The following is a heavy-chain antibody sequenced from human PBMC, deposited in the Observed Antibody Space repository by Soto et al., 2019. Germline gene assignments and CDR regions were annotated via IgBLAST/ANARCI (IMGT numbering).Heavy chain of an antibody. CDR1: GFTFSSYA. Sequence: GGSLRLSCAASGFTFSSYAMSWVRQAPGKGLEWVSAISGSGGSTYYADSVKGRFTISRDNSKNTLYLQMNSLRAEDTAVYYCAKDWHSSGWYRADYSGQGPLVTVYS. CDR3: AKDWHSSGWYRADY. CDR2: ISGSGGST. J-gene: IGHJ4*02. V-gene: IGHV3-23*01. D-gene: IGHD6-19*01.